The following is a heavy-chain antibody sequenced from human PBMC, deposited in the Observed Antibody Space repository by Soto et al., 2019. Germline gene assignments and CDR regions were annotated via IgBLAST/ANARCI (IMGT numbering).Heavy chain of an antibody. CDR1: GFIFSTYS. J-gene: IGHJ6*02. D-gene: IGHD4-4*01. V-gene: IGHV3-48*02. Sequence: PGGSLRLSCAASGFIFSTYSMNWVRQAPGKGLEWVSYISSSSGTIYYADSVKGRFTISRDNAKNSLYLQMNSLRDEDTAVYYCARDPYPAGYSNRPYYYSYGMDVWGQGTTVTVSS. CDR3: ARDPYPAGYSNRPYYYSYGMDV. CDR2: ISSSSGTI.